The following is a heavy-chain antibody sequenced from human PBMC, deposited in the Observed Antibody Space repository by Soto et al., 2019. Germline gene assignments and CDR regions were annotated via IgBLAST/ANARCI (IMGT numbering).Heavy chain of an antibody. D-gene: IGHD3-22*01. CDR3: ARSSGYYYVDY. Sequence: QVQLVQSGAEVKKPGASVKVSCKASGYTFTNYAMHWVRQAPGQRLEWMGWINAANGNTKYSQKFQGRVTITRDTSASTSYRELISPRSEATAVYYCARSSGYYYVDYWGQGTLVTVSS. J-gene: IGHJ4*02. CDR1: GYTFTNYA. CDR2: INAANGNT. V-gene: IGHV1-3*01.